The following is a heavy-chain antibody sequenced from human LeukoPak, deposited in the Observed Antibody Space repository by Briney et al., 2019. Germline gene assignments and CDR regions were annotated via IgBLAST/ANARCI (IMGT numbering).Heavy chain of an antibody. J-gene: IGHJ4*02. D-gene: IGHD4-23*01. V-gene: IGHV3-23*01. CDR2: ISGSGGST. CDR1: GFTFSSYG. Sequence: PGGSLRLSCAASGFTFSSYGMHWVRQAPGKGLEWVSAISGSGGSTYYADSVKGRFTISRDNSKNSLYLQMNSLRAEDTAVYYCARDYGGSSPFDYWGQGTLVTVSS. CDR3: ARDYGGSSPFDY.